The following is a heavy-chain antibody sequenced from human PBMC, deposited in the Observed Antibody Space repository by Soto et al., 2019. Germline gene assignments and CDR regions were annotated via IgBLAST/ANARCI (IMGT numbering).Heavy chain of an antibody. CDR3: AKDIRRRGSSPYYYYYGMDV. CDR2: ISWNSGSI. J-gene: IGHJ6*02. D-gene: IGHD6-6*01. V-gene: IGHV3-9*01. CDR1: GFTFDDYA. Sequence: GGSLRLSCAASGFTFDDYAMHWVRQAPGKGLEWVSGISWNSGSIGYADSVKGRFTISRDNAKNSLYLQMNSLRAEDTALYYCAKDIRRRGSSPYYYYYGMDVWSQGTTVTVSS.